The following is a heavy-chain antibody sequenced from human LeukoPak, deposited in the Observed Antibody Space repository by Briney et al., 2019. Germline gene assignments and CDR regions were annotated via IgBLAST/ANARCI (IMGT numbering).Heavy chain of an antibody. V-gene: IGHV3-33*06. J-gene: IGHJ4*02. CDR2: IWYDGSNK. Sequence: GGSLRLSCAASGFTFSSYGMHWVRQAPGKGLEWVAVIWYDGSNKYYADSVKGRFTISRDNSKNTLYLQMNSLRAEDTAVYYCAKDPWEGWELLREYYFDYWGEGTLVTVSS. D-gene: IGHD1-26*01. CDR1: GFTFSSYG. CDR3: AKDPWEGWELLREYYFDY.